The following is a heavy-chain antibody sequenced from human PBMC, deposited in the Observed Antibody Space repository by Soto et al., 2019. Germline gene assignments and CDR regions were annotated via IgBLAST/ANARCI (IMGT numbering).Heavy chain of an antibody. D-gene: IGHD3-16*02. Sequence: GGSLRLSCIASEFTFISSFMGRVRQAPGKGLEWVANINQDGSGTYYVDSVKGRFTISRDNAKNSLFLQMNGLRSDDTASYYCARDGLLFSGPYRPSRFDYWGLGTLVTVSS. CDR3: ARDGLLFSGPYRPSRFDY. CDR1: EFTFISSF. J-gene: IGHJ4*02. CDR2: INQDGSGT. V-gene: IGHV3-7*03.